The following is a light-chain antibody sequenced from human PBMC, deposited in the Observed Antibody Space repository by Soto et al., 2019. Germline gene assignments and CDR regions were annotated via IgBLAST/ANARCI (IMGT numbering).Light chain of an antibody. V-gene: IGKV3-15*01. Sequence: EIVVTQSPATLSVSPGERATLSCRASQSVSSTLAWYQQKPGQAPRLLIYGASTRATGIPARFSGSGSGTEFTLTISSLQSEDFAVYYCQQYDRWPLTFGGGTKVEI. CDR1: QSVSST. CDR2: GAS. J-gene: IGKJ4*01. CDR3: QQYDRWPLT.